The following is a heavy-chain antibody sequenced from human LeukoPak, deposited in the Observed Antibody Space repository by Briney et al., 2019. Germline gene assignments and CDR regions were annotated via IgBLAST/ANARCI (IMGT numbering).Heavy chain of an antibody. CDR1: GGTFSSYA. D-gene: IGHD2-8*01. J-gene: IGHJ6*03. CDR3: ARGHVLMVYAKNYYYMDV. CDR2: IIPIFGTA. V-gene: IGHV1-69*01. Sequence: GASVKVSCKASGGTFSSYAISWVRQAPGQGLEWMGGIIPIFGTANYAQKFQGRVTITADESTSTAYMELSSLRSEDTAVYYCARGHVLMVYAKNYYYMDVWGKGTTVTVSS.